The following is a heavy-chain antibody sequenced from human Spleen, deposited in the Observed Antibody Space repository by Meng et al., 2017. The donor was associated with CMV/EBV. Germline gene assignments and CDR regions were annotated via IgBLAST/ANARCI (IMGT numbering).Heavy chain of an antibody. CDR3: ARRFRFNGMDV. CDR2: IGTAGDT. Sequence: GESLKISCAASGFTFSTYDMHWVRQATGKGLEWVSAIGTAGDTYYPGSVKGRFTISREDAKNSLYLQMNSLRAGDTAVYYCARRFRFNGMDVWGQGTTVTVSS. CDR1: GFTFSTYD. D-gene: IGHD3-3*01. V-gene: IGHV3-13*01. J-gene: IGHJ6*02.